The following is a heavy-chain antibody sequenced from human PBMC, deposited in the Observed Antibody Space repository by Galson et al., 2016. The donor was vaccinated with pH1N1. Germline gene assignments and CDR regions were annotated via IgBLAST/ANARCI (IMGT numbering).Heavy chain of an antibody. J-gene: IGHJ4*02. CDR2: ISYEGSDK. CDR3: ARRGESTALVRDHFDY. V-gene: IGHV3-30*04. D-gene: IGHD5-18*01. Sequence: SLRLSCAASGFAFNDYAVHWVRQAPGKGLEWVAIISYEGSDKYYADSVKGRFTISRDNSKKMLYLQMNSLRAGDTALYYCARRGESTALVRDHFDYWGQGTLVTVSS. CDR1: GFAFNDYA.